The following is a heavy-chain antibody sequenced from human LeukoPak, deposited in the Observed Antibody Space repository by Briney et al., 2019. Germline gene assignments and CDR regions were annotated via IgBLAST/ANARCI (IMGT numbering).Heavy chain of an antibody. CDR1: GASVSTSY. CDR3: ARHPASYFDS. J-gene: IGHJ4*02. Sequence: SETLSLTCTVSGASVSTSYWSWIRQPPGKGLEWIAYIHSSGSINYNPSLKSRVTISVDTSKNQFSLKLSSVTAADTAVYYCARHPASYFDSWGQGTLVTVSS. CDR2: IHSSGSI. D-gene: IGHD6-25*01. V-gene: IGHV4-4*09.